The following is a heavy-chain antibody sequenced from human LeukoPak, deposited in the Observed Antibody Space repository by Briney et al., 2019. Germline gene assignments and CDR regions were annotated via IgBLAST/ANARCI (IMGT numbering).Heavy chain of an antibody. V-gene: IGHV3-23*01. Sequence: GGSLRLSCAASGFTFSSYAMSWVRQAPGKGLEWVSAISGSGGSTYYADSVKGRFTISRDNSKNTLYLQMNSLRAEDTAVYYFAKAGSSGRPGTPSYGMDVWGQGTTVTVSS. D-gene: IGHD6-19*01. CDR1: GFTFSSYA. CDR2: ISGSGGST. J-gene: IGHJ6*02. CDR3: AKAGSSGRPGTPSYGMDV.